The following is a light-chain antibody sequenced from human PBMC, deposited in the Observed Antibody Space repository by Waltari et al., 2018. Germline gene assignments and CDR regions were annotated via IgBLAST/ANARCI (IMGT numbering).Light chain of an antibody. V-gene: IGKV1-39*01. CDR3: QQSYSSPYT. J-gene: IGKJ2*01. Sequence: IQMTQSTSSLSASVGDRVTITCRASQSISSYLNWYQQKPGKAPKFLIFAASSVQSGVPSRFSGSGSGTDFTLTISSVQPEDFATYFCQQSYSSPYTFGQGTKVEIK. CDR2: AAS. CDR1: QSISSY.